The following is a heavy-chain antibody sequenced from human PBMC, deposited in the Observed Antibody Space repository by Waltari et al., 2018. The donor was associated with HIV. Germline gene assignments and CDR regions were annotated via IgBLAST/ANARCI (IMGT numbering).Heavy chain of an antibody. Sequence: EVQLLESGGGLVQPGGSLRLSCAASGFTFSSYAMSWVRPAPGKGLEWVSAISGSGGSTYYADSVKGRFTISRDNSKNTLYLQMNSLRAEDTAVYYCAKDLLDYDSSGPVDYWGQGTLVTVSS. J-gene: IGHJ4*02. CDR1: GFTFSSYA. D-gene: IGHD3-22*01. CDR3: AKDLLDYDSSGPVDY. CDR2: ISGSGGST. V-gene: IGHV3-23*01.